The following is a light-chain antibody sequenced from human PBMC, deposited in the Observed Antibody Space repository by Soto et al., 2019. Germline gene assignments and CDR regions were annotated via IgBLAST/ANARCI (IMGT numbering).Light chain of an antibody. CDR2: VAS. CDR3: QQLNSYPFT. V-gene: IGKV1-9*01. Sequence: DIQLTQSPSFLSASVGDRVTITCRASQGIKSYLAWYQHKPGKAPKLLIYVASTLERGVPSRFSGSGSGTEFFLTISSLHPEDFATYYCQQLNSYPFTFGQGTRL. CDR1: QGIKSY. J-gene: IGKJ5*01.